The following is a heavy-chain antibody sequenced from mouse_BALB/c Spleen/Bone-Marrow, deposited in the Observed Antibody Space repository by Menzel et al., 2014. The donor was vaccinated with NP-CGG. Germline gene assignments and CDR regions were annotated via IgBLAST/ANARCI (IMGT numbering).Heavy chain of an antibody. CDR3: ARGGNFAWFAY. CDR2: ISSGSSTI. Sequence: VQLVESGGGLVQPGGSRKLSCAASGFTFSSFGMHWVSQAPEKGLEWVAYISSGSSTIYYADTVKGRFTISRDNPKNTLFLQMTSLRSEDTAMYYCARGGNFAWFAYWGQGTLVTVSA. V-gene: IGHV5-17*02. D-gene: IGHD2-1*01. CDR1: GFTFSSFG. J-gene: IGHJ3*01.